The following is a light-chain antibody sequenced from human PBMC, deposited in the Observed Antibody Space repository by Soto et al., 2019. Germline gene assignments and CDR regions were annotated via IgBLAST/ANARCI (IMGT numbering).Light chain of an antibody. Sequence: DIQITQSPSTLSASVGDRFTITGLASQSISSWLAWYQQKPGRANKLLIYKASSLESGVPSRFGGSGSGTDFTLTISSLQPEDFATYYCQLSYTTPITFGQGTRLEIK. CDR2: KAS. CDR3: QLSYTTPIT. V-gene: IGKV1-5*03. J-gene: IGKJ5*01. CDR1: QSISSW.